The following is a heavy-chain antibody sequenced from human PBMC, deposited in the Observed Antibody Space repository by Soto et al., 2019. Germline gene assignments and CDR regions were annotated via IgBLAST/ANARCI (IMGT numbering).Heavy chain of an antibody. J-gene: IGHJ3*02. V-gene: IGHV3-23*01. Sequence: GGSLRLSCAASGFTFSTYAMSWVRQAPGKGLEWVSAISNSGVSTYHADSVKGRFTISRDNSINRLYMQMNSLRTEDTAVYYCAHPRGYGVFDAYDIWGQGTMVTVSS. CDR2: ISNSGVST. CDR3: AHPRGYGVFDAYDI. CDR1: GFTFSTYA. D-gene: IGHD4-17*01.